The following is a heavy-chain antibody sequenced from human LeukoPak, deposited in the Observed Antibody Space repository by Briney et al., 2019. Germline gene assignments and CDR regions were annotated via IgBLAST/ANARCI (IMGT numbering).Heavy chain of an antibody. V-gene: IGHV5-51*01. CDR3: ATHSPSSISLHM. CDR2: IYPDDSDT. J-gene: IGHJ3*02. D-gene: IGHD2-2*01. CDR1: GYSFTSDW. Sequence: GESLKISCKGSGYSFTSDWIGWVRQMPGKGLEWMGIIYPDDSDTRYSPSLQGQVTISADKSINTAYLQWSSLKASDTAMYYCATHSPSSISLHMWGQGTMVTVSS.